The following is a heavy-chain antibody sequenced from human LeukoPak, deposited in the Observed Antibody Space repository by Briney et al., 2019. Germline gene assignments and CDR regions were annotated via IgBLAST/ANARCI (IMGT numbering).Heavy chain of an antibody. J-gene: IGHJ4*02. V-gene: IGHV4-59*01. Sequence: SETLSLTCTASGCTINSFYWNWIRQPPGKGLEWIGFVYYSGNTNYNASLKSRLTISIDTSKSQFSLGLSSVTAEDTALYYCAKGSPYYFDSWGQGTMVTVSS. CDR2: VYYSGNT. CDR1: GCTINSFY. CDR3: AKGSPYYFDS.